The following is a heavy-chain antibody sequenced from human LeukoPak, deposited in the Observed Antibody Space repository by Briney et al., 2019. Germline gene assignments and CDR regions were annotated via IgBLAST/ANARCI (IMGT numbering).Heavy chain of an antibody. CDR1: GGSISSYY. D-gene: IGHD5-24*01. CDR2: IYCSGST. V-gene: IGHV4-59*01. Sequence: SETLSLTCTVSGGSISSYYWSWIRQPPGKGLEWIGYIYCSGSTNYNPSLKSRVTISVDTSKNQFSLKLSSVTAADTAVYYCARDSRDGYNQFDYWGQGTLVTVSS. J-gene: IGHJ4*02. CDR3: ARDSRDGYNQFDY.